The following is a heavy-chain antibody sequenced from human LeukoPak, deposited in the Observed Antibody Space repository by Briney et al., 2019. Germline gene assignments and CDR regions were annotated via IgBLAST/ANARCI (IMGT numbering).Heavy chain of an antibody. CDR2: ISGSGGST. CDR3: AKYSLWSTVTTLAY. CDR1: GFTFSTYA. V-gene: IGHV3-23*01. Sequence: HPGGSLRLSCAASGFTFSTYAMSWVRQAPGKGLKWVSAISGSGGSTYYADSVKGRFTISRDNSKNTLYLQMNSLRAEDTAVYYCAKYSLWSTVTTLAYWGQGTLVTVSS. D-gene: IGHD4-17*01. J-gene: IGHJ4*02.